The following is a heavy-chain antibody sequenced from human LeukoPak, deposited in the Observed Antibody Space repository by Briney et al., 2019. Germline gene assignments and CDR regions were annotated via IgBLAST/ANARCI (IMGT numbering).Heavy chain of an antibody. D-gene: IGHD2-2*01. V-gene: IGHV3-30*04. CDR1: VFNFRSYT. CDR2: VFSDGSNE. Sequence: PGRSLRLSCAASVFNFRSYTMHWLRQAPGKGLEWVAVVFSDGSNERYADSVKGRFTISRDNSKNTLFLQMNSLRAEDTAMYYCARETYCSSATCRRPTDWFDPWGQGTLVIVSS. CDR3: ARETYCSSATCRRPTDWFDP. J-gene: IGHJ5*02.